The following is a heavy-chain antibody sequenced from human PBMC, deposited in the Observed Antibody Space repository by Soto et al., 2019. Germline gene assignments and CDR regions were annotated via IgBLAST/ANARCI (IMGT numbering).Heavy chain of an antibody. J-gene: IGHJ6*02. CDR3: AKDRSIHDSSTYYPKYYYGLDV. CDR2: ISFDGSHE. CDR1: EFTFSDYS. Sequence: QVQLVESGGGVVQPGRSLRLSCAASEFTFSDYSMHWVRQAPGKGLEWVAVISFDGSHEYYADSVQGRITISRDNSKNTLYLQIYSLRAEDTAVYYCAKDRSIHDSSTYYPKYYYGLDVWGQGTTVTVSS. V-gene: IGHV3-30*18. D-gene: IGHD3-22*01.